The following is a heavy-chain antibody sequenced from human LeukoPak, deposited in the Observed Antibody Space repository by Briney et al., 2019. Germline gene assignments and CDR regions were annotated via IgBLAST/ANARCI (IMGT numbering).Heavy chain of an antibody. CDR1: GFTFSSYG. Sequence: GGSLRLSCAASGFTFSSYGMHWVRQAPGKGLEWVSSISSSRSYIFHADSVQGRFTISRDNAKNSLYLQMNSLRAEDTAVYYCAREGMLGVFDIWGQGTMVTVSS. CDR3: AREGMLGVFDI. D-gene: IGHD3-3*01. CDR2: ISSSRSYI. J-gene: IGHJ3*02. V-gene: IGHV3-21*01.